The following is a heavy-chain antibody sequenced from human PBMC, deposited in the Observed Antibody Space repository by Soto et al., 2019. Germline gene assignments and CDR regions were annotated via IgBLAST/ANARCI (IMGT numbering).Heavy chain of an antibody. D-gene: IGHD1-7*01. CDR3: ARDCRELHPHSPFFDY. Sequence: QVQLVESGGGVVQPGRSLRLSCAASGFTFSAYGMHWVRQAPGKGLEWVAVIWYDGSNKYYADSVKGRFTISRDNSNNTLYLQMNSLRAEDTAVYYCARDCRELHPHSPFFDYGGQGALVTVSS. CDR2: IWYDGSNK. CDR1: GFTFSAYG. J-gene: IGHJ4*02. V-gene: IGHV3-33*01.